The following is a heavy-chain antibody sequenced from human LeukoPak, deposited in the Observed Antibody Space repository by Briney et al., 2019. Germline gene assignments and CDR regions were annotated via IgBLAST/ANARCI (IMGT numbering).Heavy chain of an antibody. CDR3: AKETIFGVVMTHNWFDP. CDR2: ISGSGGST. V-gene: IGHV3-23*01. J-gene: IGHJ5*02. D-gene: IGHD3-3*01. Sequence: SGGSLRLSCAASGFTFSSYAMSWVRQAPGKGLEWVSAISGSGGSTYYADSVKGRFTISRDNSKNTLYLQMNSLRAEDTAVYYCAKETIFGVVMTHNWFDPWGQGTLVTVSS. CDR1: GFTFSSYA.